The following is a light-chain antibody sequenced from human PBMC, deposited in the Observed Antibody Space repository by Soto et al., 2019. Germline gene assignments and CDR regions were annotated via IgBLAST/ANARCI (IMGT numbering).Light chain of an antibody. Sequence: QSVLTQPPSVSGSPGRSITIPCSGTSSDVGGYNYVSWYQQHPGKAPKLMIYDVSNRPSGVSNRFSGSKSGNTASLTISGLQAEDEADYYCSSYTSSSTRVFGTGTKVTVL. CDR2: DVS. CDR3: SSYTSSSTRV. CDR1: SSDVGGYNY. J-gene: IGLJ1*01. V-gene: IGLV2-14*01.